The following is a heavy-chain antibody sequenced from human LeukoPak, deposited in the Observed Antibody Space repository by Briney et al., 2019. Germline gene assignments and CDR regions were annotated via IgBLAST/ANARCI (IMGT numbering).Heavy chain of an antibody. V-gene: IGHV1-58*01. CDR2: IVVGSGNT. J-gene: IGHJ4*02. CDR3: AYRGAAAVYYFDY. D-gene: IGHD6-13*01. CDR1: GFTFTSSA. Sequence: SVKVSCKASGFTFTSSAVQWVRQARGQRLEWIGWIVVGSGNTNYAQKFQERVTITRDMSTSTAYMELSSQRSEDTAVYYCAYRGAAAVYYFDYWGQGTLVTVSS.